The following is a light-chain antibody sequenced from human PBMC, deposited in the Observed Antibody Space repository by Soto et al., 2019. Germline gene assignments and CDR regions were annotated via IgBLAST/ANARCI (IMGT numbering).Light chain of an antibody. J-gene: IGKJ2*01. CDR1: QSISVH. Sequence: DIQMTQSPSSLSASVGDTVTITCRASQSISVHLNWYQQKPGKVPKLRIYAASNLQSGVPSSYSGSGSEPDFALTISRLQPEDVATYYCQQSYITPYPFGQGPKLQI. V-gene: IGKV1-39*01. CDR3: QQSYITPYP. CDR2: AAS.